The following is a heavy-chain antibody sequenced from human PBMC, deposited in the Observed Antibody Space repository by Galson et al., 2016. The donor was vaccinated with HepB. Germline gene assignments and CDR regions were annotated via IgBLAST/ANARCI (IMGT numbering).Heavy chain of an antibody. Sequence: SVKVSCKASGYTFTTYAMNWVRQAPGQGLEWMGWINTNTGKSTYAQGFTRRFVFSLDTSVSTAYLQISGLKAEDTALYYCARDMGYCSTTSCYVTAFDMWGQGTIITVSA. D-gene: IGHD2-2*01. CDR2: INTNTGKS. J-gene: IGHJ3*02. CDR3: ARDMGYCSTTSCYVTAFDM. CDR1: GYTFTTYA. V-gene: IGHV7-4-1*02.